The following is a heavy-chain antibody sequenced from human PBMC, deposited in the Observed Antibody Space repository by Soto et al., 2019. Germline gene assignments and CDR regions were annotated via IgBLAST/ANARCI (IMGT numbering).Heavy chain of an antibody. J-gene: IGHJ6*02. CDR3: ARDNRDPSSSSWYGLMVIYGIDV. CDR1: GGTFSSYA. D-gene: IGHD6-13*01. CDR2: ISAYNGTT. Sequence: ASVKVSCKASGGTFSSYAISWVRQAPGQGLEWMGWISAYNGTTNYAQKLQGRVTMTTDKSTSTAYMELRSLRSDDTAVYYCARDNRDPSSSSWYGLMVIYGIDVWGQGTTVTSP. V-gene: IGHV1-18*01.